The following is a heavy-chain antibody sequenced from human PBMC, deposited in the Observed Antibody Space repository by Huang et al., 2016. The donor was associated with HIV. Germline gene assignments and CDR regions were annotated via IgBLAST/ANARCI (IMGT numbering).Heavy chain of an antibody. CDR3: ARGDYGDYVGIDY. D-gene: IGHD4-17*01. CDR1: GFTFSGYA. V-gene: IGHV3-30*19. Sequence: QVHLMESGGGVVQPGKSLRLSCTTSGFTFSGYAMHWVRQTPGKGVEWVAGISLDGGTKYYADSVKGRFIISRDNSKKTLYVQMNSLRAEDTAVYYCARGDYGDYVGIDYWGQGTLVTVSS. J-gene: IGHJ4*02. CDR2: ISLDGGTK.